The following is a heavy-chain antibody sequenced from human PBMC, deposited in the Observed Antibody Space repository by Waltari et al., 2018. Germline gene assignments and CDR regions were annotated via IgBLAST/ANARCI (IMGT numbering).Heavy chain of an antibody. CDR1: GGTFSSYA. CDR2: INPNSGGT. V-gene: IGHV1-2*06. J-gene: IGHJ4*02. D-gene: IGHD6-19*01. Sequence: QVQLVQSGAEVKKPGSSVKVSCKASGGTFSSYAISWVRQAPGQGLEWMGRINPNSGGTNYAQKFQGRVTMTRDTSISTAYMELSRLRSDDTAVYYCARDLGSGWYELWGQGTLVTVSS. CDR3: ARDLGSGWYEL.